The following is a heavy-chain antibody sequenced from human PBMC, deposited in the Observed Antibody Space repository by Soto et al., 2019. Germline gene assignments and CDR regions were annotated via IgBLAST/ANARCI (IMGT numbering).Heavy chain of an antibody. Sequence: QVQLVQSGAEVKKPGASVKVSCKASGYTFTGNYMHWVRQAPGQGFEWMGWINVNSGGTKYAQKFQGRVTMTRDTSISTDYMELSRLRSDDTAVYYCARGDKLSLYPQLDYWGQGTLVTVSS. CDR3: ARGDKLSLYPQLDY. CDR1: GYTFTGNY. CDR2: INVNSGGT. J-gene: IGHJ4*02. V-gene: IGHV1-2*02. D-gene: IGHD3-16*02.